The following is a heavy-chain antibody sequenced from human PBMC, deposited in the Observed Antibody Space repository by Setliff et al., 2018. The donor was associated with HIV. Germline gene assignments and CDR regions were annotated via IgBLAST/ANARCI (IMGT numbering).Heavy chain of an antibody. Sequence: GGSLRLSCATSGLTFSNCGMHWVRQAPGKGLEWVAFIRSDGSNKYYADSVTGRFTISRDDSKNTLYLQMNSLRAEDTAVYYCAKDKGQKYADYWGQGTVVTVSS. J-gene: IGHJ4*02. V-gene: IGHV3-30*02. CDR1: GLTFSNCG. CDR2: IRSDGSNK. D-gene: IGHD3-10*01. CDR3: AKDKGQKYADY.